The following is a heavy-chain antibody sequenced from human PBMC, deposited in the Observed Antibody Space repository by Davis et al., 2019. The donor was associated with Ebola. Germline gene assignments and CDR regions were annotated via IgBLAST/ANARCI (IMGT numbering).Heavy chain of an antibody. CDR2: ITNGGTNT. D-gene: IGHD2-21*01. V-gene: IGHV3-23*01. Sequence: GESLKISCAASGFTFRTYSMSWVRQPPGEALEWVSAITNGGTNTYYADSVKGRFTISRDNSRNILYLQMDGLRAEDTAVYYCAKFPIATSGTWYFDYWGQGTLVTVSS. CDR1: GFTFRTYS. J-gene: IGHJ4*02. CDR3: AKFPIATSGTWYFDY.